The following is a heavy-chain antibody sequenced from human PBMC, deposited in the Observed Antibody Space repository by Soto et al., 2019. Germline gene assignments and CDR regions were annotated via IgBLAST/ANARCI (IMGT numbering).Heavy chain of an antibody. J-gene: IGHJ4*02. CDR2: IDYSGTA. D-gene: IGHD2-15*01. V-gene: IGHV4-39*01. Sequence: TSETLSLTCTVSCGSISVSNVFWGWVRQPPGKGLEWIGNIDYSGTAYFNPSLGTRVTFPVDTSKNQFSLTLYSVTAADTAVYYCARTPGRNLDFWGQGILVTVSS. CDR3: ARTPGRNLDF. CDR1: CGSISVSNVF.